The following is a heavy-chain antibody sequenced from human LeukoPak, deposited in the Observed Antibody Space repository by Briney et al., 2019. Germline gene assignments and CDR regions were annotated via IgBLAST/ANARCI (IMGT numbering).Heavy chain of an antibody. Sequence: GGSLRLSCAAPGFTFSSSAMNWVRQAPGKGLEWVSAISISGDDTYYAESVKGRFTISRDNSKNTLYLRMNSLRAEDTAVYYCAKDLYGDYGGIDYWGQGTLVTVSS. CDR3: AKDLYGDYGGIDY. D-gene: IGHD4-17*01. CDR1: GFTFSSSA. V-gene: IGHV3-23*01. CDR2: ISISGDDT. J-gene: IGHJ4*02.